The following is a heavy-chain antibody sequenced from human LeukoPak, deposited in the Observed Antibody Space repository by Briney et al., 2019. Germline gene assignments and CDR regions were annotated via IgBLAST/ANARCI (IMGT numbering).Heavy chain of an antibody. CDR3: ARHSSGWYDSYFQH. CDR1: GGSISSGSYY. V-gene: IGHV4-61*09. Sequence: SETLSLTCTVSGGSISSGSYYWSWIRQPAGKGLEWIGHIYTSGSTNYNPSLKSRVTISVDTSKNQFSLKLSSVTAADTAVYYCARHSSGWYDSYFQHWGQGTLVTVSS. D-gene: IGHD6-19*01. J-gene: IGHJ1*01. CDR2: IYTSGST.